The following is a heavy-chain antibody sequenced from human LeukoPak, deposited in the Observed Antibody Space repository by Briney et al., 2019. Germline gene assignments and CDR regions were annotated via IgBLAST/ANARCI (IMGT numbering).Heavy chain of an antibody. Sequence: PETLSLTCAVSGDSISSTSYFWAWIRQPPGKGLVWIGSVSYTGRTYYNPSVKSRVTLSVDTSTNQFSLKLSSVTAADAAVYYCARQKRDYYDTSGYYFGDDYWGQGTPVTVSS. V-gene: IGHV4-39*01. CDR3: ARQKRDYYDTSGYYFGDDY. J-gene: IGHJ4*02. D-gene: IGHD3-22*01. CDR1: GDSISSTSYF. CDR2: VSYTGRT.